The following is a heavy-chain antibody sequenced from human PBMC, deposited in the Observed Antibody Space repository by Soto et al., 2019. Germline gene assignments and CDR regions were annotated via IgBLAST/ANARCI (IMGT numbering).Heavy chain of an antibody. J-gene: IGHJ5*02. V-gene: IGHV4-59*08. D-gene: IGHD2-2*01. CDR1: GGSISNYY. CDR2: VYYSGST. CDR3: ARQNVVVPTAMPHNWFDP. Sequence: SETLSLTCAVSGGSISNYYWNWIRQPPGKGLEWIGYVYYSGSTNSNPSLKSRVTMSVDTSRNQVSLKLSSVTAADTAVYYCARQNVVVPTAMPHNWFDPWGQGTLVTVSS.